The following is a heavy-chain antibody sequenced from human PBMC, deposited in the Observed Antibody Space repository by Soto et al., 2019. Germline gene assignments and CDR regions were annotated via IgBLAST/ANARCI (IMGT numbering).Heavy chain of an antibody. CDR3: ARTTAAENNWFDP. V-gene: IGHV3-21*01. CDR1: GFTFSSYS. J-gene: IGHJ5*02. Sequence: EVQLVESGGGLVKPGGSLRLSCAASGFTFSSYSMNWVRQAPGKGLEWVSSISSSSSYIYYADSVKGRFTISRDNAKNSLYLQMNSLRAEDTAVYYCARTTAAENNWFDPWGQGTLVTVS. CDR2: ISSSSSYI. D-gene: IGHD6-13*01.